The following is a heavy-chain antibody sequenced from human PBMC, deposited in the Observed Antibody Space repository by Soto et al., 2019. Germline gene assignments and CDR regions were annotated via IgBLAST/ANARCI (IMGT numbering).Heavy chain of an antibody. J-gene: IGHJ4*02. CDR3: ARDRVYYDSSGYSRPDY. CDR1: GYTFTSYY. V-gene: IGHV1-46*03. Sequence: GASVKVSCKASGYTFTSYYMHWVRQAPGQGLEWMGIINPSGGSTSYAQKFQGRVTMTRDTSTSTVYMELSSLRSEDTAVYYCARDRVYYDSSGYSRPDYWGRGTLVTVSS. D-gene: IGHD3-22*01. CDR2: INPSGGST.